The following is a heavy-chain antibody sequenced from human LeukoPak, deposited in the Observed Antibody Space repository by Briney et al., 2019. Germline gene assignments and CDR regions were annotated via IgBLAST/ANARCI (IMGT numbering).Heavy chain of an antibody. V-gene: IGHV1-69*05. Sequence: SVKVSFKASGGTFSNYAISWVRQAPGQGLEWMGGIIPIFGTASYAQKFQGRVTITTDESTSTAYMELSSLGSENTAVYYCARGAPRASRLVVPDENYYYMDVWAKGTTVTVSS. CDR1: GGTFSNYA. CDR3: ARGAPRASRLVVPDENYYYMDV. D-gene: IGHD3-22*01. J-gene: IGHJ6*03. CDR2: IIPIFGTA.